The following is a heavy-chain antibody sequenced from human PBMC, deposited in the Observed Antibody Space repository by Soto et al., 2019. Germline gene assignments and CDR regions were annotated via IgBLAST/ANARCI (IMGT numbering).Heavy chain of an antibody. CDR2: IWYDGSNK. V-gene: IGHV3-33*01. CDR3: ARGRSGDTRSYYYYYYMDV. J-gene: IGHJ6*03. D-gene: IGHD3-10*01. Sequence: GGSLRLSCAASGFTFSSYGMHWVRQAPGKGLEWVAVIWYDGSNKYYADSVKGRFTITRANSKNTRYLQMNSRRAEDTAVYYCARGRSGDTRSYYYYYYMDVWGKGTTVTVSS. CDR1: GFTFSSYG.